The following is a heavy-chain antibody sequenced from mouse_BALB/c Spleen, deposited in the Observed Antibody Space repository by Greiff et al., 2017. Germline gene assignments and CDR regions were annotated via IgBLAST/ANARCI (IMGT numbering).Heavy chain of an antibody. CDR1: GYTFSSYW. CDR2: ILPGSGST. CDR3: ARHYGNYYAMDY. V-gene: IGHV1-9*01. D-gene: IGHD2-1*01. Sequence: QVQLKQSGAELMKPGASVKISCKATGYTFSSYWIEWVKQRPGHGLEWIGEILPGSGSTNYNEKFKGKATFTADTSSNTAYMQLSSLTSEDSAVYYCARHYGNYYAMDYWGQGTSVTVSS. J-gene: IGHJ4*01.